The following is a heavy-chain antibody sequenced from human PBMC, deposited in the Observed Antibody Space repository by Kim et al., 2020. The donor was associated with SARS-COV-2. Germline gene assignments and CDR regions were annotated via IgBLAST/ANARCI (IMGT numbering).Heavy chain of an antibody. J-gene: IGHJ4*02. D-gene: IGHD6-19*01. Sequence: ASVKVSCKASGYTFINYVMHWVRQASGQRLEWMGLISIGNDNTKYSQKFQGRVTITRDTSASTAYMELTSLRSEDTAIYYCARGSGWAFDYWGQGTLVTVAS. V-gene: IGHV1-3*04. CDR1: GYTFINYV. CDR2: ISIGNDNT. CDR3: ARGSGWAFDY.